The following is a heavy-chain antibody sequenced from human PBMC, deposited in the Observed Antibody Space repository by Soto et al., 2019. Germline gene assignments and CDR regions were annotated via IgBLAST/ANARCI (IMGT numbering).Heavy chain of an antibody. D-gene: IGHD1-26*01. CDR3: VKDLAVGPTILRSWGLCH. CDR1: GFTFDDYA. Sequence: EVQLVESGGGLVQPGRSLRLSCVASGFTFDDYAMHWVRQRQGKGLEWVSGITWNSGDIGYAASVKGRFTIYRDNSKNSVYLQMNSLRAEDTALYYCVKDLAVGPTILRSWGLCHWGQGTLVNVFS. V-gene: IGHV3-9*01. CDR2: ITWNSGDI. J-gene: IGHJ4*02.